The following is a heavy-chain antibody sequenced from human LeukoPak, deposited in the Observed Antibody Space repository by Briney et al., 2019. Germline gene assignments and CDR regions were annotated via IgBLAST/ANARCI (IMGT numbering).Heavy chain of an antibody. CDR3: ASEAASGY. D-gene: IGHD1-26*01. Sequence: GGSLRLSCAPSGFTFSSYWMHWVRQAPGKGLVWVSRIKTDGSSTSYADSVRGRFTISRDNAKNTLYLQMNSLRAEDTAVYYCASEAASGYWGQGTLVTVSS. CDR2: IKTDGSST. V-gene: IGHV3-74*01. CDR1: GFTFSSYW. J-gene: IGHJ4*02.